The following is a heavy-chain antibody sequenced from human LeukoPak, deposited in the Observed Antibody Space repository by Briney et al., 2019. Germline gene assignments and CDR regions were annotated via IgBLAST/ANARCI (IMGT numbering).Heavy chain of an antibody. J-gene: IGHJ6*02. D-gene: IGHD2-15*01. CDR1: GGTFSSYA. CDR3: AREGCSGGSCYPDWYYYYGMDV. Sequence: GSSVKVSCKASGGTFSSYATSWVRQAPGQGLEWVGRIIPIFGTANSAQKFQGRVTITAEKSTSTAYMELSSLRSENTAVYYCAREGCSGGSCYPDWYYYYGMDVWGQGTTVTVSS. CDR2: IIPIFGTA. V-gene: IGHV1-69*06.